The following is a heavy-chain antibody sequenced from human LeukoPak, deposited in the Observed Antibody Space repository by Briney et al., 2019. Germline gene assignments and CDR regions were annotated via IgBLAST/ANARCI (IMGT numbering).Heavy chain of an antibody. Sequence: SETLSLTCAVYGGSFSGYYWSWIRQPPGKGLEWIGEINHSGSTNYNPSLKSRVTISVDTSKNQFSLKLSSVTAADTAVYYCAIGLVVRGVYFDYWGQGTLVTVSS. V-gene: IGHV4-34*01. CDR1: GGSFSGYY. J-gene: IGHJ4*02. CDR3: AIGLVVRGVYFDY. CDR2: INHSGST. D-gene: IGHD3-10*01.